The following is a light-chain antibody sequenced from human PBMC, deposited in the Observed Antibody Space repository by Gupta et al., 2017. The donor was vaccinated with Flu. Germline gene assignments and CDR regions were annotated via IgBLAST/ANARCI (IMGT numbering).Light chain of an antibody. CDR1: QSVNSY. J-gene: IGKJ5*01. CDR3: QQRSNWPPIT. Sequence: EIVLTQSPATLSLSPGERATLSCRASQSVNSYLAWYQQKPGRAPRLLIFDASNRATGIPARFSGSGSGTDFTLTISSLEPEDFAVYYRQQRSNWPPITFGQGTRLEIK. V-gene: IGKV3-11*01. CDR2: DAS.